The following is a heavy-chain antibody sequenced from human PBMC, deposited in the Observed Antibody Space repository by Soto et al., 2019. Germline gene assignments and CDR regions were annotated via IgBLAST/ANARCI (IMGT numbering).Heavy chain of an antibody. J-gene: IGHJ6*02. D-gene: IGHD3-3*01. Sequence: EVQLVESGGGLVHPGGSLRLSCAASGFNFNTYSMHWVRQAPGTGLVWVSRINSDGRTTIYADSVKGRLTVARDNAKNTLYLQMNSLRAEDTALYYCVRSAIFYYGMDVWGQGTTVTVSS. CDR1: GFNFNTYS. CDR3: VRSAIFYYGMDV. V-gene: IGHV3-74*01. CDR2: INSDGRTT.